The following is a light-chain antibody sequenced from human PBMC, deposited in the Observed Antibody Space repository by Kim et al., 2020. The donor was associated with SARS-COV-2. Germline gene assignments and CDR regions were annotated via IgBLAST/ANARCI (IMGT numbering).Light chain of an antibody. J-gene: IGLJ3*02. CDR1: SSSSGKFS. Sequence: QKVHNSCSGSSSSSGKFSVSWYQQLPGTAPKLLIYTNEKRPSGIPDRFSGSKSGTSATLVITGLQTGDEADYYCGTWDNSRGGVFGGGTQLTVL. CDR2: TNE. V-gene: IGLV1-51*01. CDR3: GTWDNSRGGV.